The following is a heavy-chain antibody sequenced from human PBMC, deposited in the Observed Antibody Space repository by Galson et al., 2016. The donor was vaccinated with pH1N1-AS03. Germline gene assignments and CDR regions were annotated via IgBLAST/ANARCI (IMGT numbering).Heavy chain of an antibody. Sequence: LSLTCTVSGGSISTSSYYWGWIRQPPGKGLEWIGSIYYSGSTYYNPSLKSRVTISVDTSKNQFSLKLSSVTAADTAVYYCARHLHGDYVGWFDPRGQGTLVTVSS. D-gene: IGHD4-17*01. J-gene: IGHJ5*02. CDR1: GGSISTSSYY. CDR3: ARHLHGDYVGWFDP. V-gene: IGHV4-39*01. CDR2: IYYSGST.